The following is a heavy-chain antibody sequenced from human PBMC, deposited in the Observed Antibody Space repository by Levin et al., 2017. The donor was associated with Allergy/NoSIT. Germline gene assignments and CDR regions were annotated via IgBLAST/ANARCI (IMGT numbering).Heavy chain of an antibody. V-gene: IGHV4-59*01. Sequence: SETLSLTCTVSGGSISSYYYSWIRQPPGKGLEWIAYMYYSGSTNYNPSLKSRVTISVDTSKNQFSLKLRSVTAADTAVYYCARATRSSLIHYFDHWGQGTLVTVSS. J-gene: IGHJ4*02. D-gene: IGHD6-13*01. CDR3: ARATRSSLIHYFDH. CDR2: MYYSGST. CDR1: GGSISSYY.